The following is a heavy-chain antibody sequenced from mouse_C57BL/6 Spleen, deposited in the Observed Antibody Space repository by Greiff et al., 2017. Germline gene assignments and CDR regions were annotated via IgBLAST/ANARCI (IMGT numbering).Heavy chain of an antibody. J-gene: IGHJ3*01. CDR3: ARLNTGFAY. D-gene: IGHD3-1*01. Sequence: QVHVKQPGAELVKPGASVKLSCKASGYTFTSYWMHWVKQRPGQGLEWIGMIHPNSGSTNYNEKFKSKATLTVDKSSSTAYMQLSSLTSEDSAVYYCARLNTGFAYWGQGTLVTVSA. CDR1: GYTFTSYW. CDR2: IHPNSGST. V-gene: IGHV1-64*01.